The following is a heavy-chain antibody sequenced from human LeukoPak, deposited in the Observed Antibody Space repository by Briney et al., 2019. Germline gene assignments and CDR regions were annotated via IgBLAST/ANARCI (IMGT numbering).Heavy chain of an antibody. CDR2: INPNSGAT. CDR3: ARVRDYPS. D-gene: IGHD5-24*01. Sequence: ASVKVSCKASGYTFTGYYMHWVRQAPGQGLEWMGWINPNSGATKYAQKFQGRVTMTRDTSISTAYMELSRLTFDDTAVHYCARVRDYPSWGQGTLVTVSS. V-gene: IGHV1-2*02. CDR1: GYTFTGYY. J-gene: IGHJ5*02.